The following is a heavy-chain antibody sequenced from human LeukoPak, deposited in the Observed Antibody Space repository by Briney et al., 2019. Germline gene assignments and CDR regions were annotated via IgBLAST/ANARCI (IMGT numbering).Heavy chain of an antibody. V-gene: IGHV1-2*02. J-gene: IGHJ6*02. D-gene: IGHD6-13*01. Sequence: ASVKVSCKASGYTFTGYYMHWVPQAPGQGLEWMGWISPNSGGTNYAQKFQGRVTMTRDTSISTAYMELIRLRSDDTAMYYCARDSSTLDVWGQGTTVTVSS. CDR2: ISPNSGGT. CDR1: GYTFTGYY. CDR3: ARDSSTLDV.